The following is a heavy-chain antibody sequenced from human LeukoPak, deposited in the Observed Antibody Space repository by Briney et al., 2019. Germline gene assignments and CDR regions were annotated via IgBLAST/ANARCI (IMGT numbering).Heavy chain of an antibody. CDR2: ISGSGGST. J-gene: IGHJ6*02. Sequence: GGSLRLSCTASGFSFSNYAMTWVRQAPGKGLEWVSGISGSGGSTYYADSVKGRFTISRDNSKNTLYLQMNSLRAEDTAVYYCAKGWGTLVVTGKMDVWGQGTTVTVSS. D-gene: IGHD2-21*02. CDR3: AKGWGTLVVTGKMDV. CDR1: GFSFSNYA. V-gene: IGHV3-23*01.